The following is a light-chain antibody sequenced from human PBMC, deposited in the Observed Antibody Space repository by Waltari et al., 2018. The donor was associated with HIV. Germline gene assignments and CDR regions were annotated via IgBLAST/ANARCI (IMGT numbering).Light chain of an antibody. V-gene: IGLV2-23*02. CDR1: SSDVGGYNY. CDR3: CSYAGSSTFYWV. Sequence: QSALTQPASVSGSPGQSITISCTGTSSDVGGYNYVSWYQQHPGKAPKLMIYDVSKRPSGVSNRFSGSKSGNTASLTISGLQAEDEADYYCCSYAGSSTFYWVFGGGTKLTVL. CDR2: DVS. J-gene: IGLJ3*02.